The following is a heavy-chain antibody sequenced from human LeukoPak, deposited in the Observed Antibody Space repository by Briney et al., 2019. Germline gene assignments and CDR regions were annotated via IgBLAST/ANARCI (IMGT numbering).Heavy chain of an antibody. CDR2: ISPIFGTA. CDR1: GGTFSSYA. V-gene: IGHV1-69*05. J-gene: IGHJ6*03. D-gene: IGHD3-3*01. CDR3: ARLSGFGAFRYYYMDV. Sequence: ASVKVSCKASGGTFSSYAISWVRQAPGQGLEWMGRISPIFGTANYAQKFQGRVTITTDESTSTAYMELSSLRSEDTAVYYCARLSGFGAFRYYYMDVWGKGTTVTVSS.